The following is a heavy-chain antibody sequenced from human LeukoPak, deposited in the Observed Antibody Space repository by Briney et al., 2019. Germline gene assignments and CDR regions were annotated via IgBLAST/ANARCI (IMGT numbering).Heavy chain of an antibody. V-gene: IGHV3-21*01. CDR1: GFTFSSYS. D-gene: IGHD2-21*01. J-gene: IGHJ4*02. CDR2: ISSCSSYI. CDR3: ARDRRTYCGGDCSDY. Sequence: PGGSLRLSCAASGFTFSSYSMNWVRQAAGKGLEGVSSISSCSSYIYYADSVNGRFTISRPNAKNSLYLQMNSLRAKDTAVYYCARDRRTYCGGDCSDYWGQGTLVTVSS.